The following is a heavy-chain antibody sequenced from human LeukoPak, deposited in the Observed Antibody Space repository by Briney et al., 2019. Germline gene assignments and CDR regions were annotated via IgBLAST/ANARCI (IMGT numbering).Heavy chain of an antibody. CDR1: GHTLTELS. Sequence: GASVTVSCKVSGHTLTELSIHWVRQAPGKGLEWLGGFDIEDEKRWYERKFRGRVTVTEDTSIDTAYMELSGLTSDDTAVYFCTTEYMTSAWRWGYWGQGTLVVVSS. CDR2: FDIEDEKR. D-gene: IGHD3-16*01. V-gene: IGHV1-24*01. CDR3: TTEYMTSAWRWGY. J-gene: IGHJ4*02.